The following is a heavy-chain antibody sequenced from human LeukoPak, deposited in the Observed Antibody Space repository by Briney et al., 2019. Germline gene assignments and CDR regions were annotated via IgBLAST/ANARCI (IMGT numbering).Heavy chain of an antibody. Sequence: SETLSLTCTVSDGSISSGDYYWSWIRQPPGKGLEWIGYIYYSGSTYYNPSRKSRATISVDTSKNQFSLKLSSVTAADTAVYYCARSYYDYVWGSYRYVSPHFDYWGQGTLVTVSS. J-gene: IGHJ4*02. CDR2: IYYSGST. D-gene: IGHD3-16*02. CDR3: ARSYYDYVWGSYRYVSPHFDY. V-gene: IGHV4-30-4*08. CDR1: DGSISSGDYY.